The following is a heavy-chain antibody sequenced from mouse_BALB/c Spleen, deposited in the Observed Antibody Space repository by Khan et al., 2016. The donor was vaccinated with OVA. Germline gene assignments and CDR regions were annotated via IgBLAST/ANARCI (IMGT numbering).Heavy chain of an antibody. V-gene: IGHV1-7*01. CDR3: TRDRIDY. CDR2: INPTSGYT. J-gene: IGHJ2*01. Sequence: QVQLQQSGAELAKPSPSVTMSCKASGYTFTTYWIHWVNQRPGQGLEWIGYINPTSGYTDYNEKFKDRATFTADKSYSTSYMQLSSLTSEDSAVDYCTRDRIDYWGQGTPLTVSA. CDR1: GYTFTTYW.